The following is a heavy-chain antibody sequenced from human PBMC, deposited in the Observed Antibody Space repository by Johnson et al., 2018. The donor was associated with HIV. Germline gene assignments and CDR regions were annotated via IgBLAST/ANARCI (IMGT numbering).Heavy chain of an antibody. D-gene: IGHD6-19*01. CDR2: ISYDGSNK. V-gene: IGHV3-30*18. J-gene: IGHJ3*02. CDR1: GFTFSSYG. Sequence: QVQLVESRGVLVQPGGSLRLSCAASGFTFSSYGMHWVRQAPGKGLEWVAVISYDGSNKYYGDSVKGRFTISRDNSKNTLYLQMNSLRPEDTAVYYCAKDLPSGWDGGDAFDIWGQGTMVIVSS. CDR3: AKDLPSGWDGGDAFDI.